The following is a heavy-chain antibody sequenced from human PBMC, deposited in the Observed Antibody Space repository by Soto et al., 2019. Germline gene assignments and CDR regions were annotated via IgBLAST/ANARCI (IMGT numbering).Heavy chain of an antibody. Sequence: SETLSLTCAISGDSVSSNSAAWNWIRQSPSRGLEWLGRTYYRSKWYNDYAVSVKSRITINPDTSKNQFSLQLNSVTPEDTAVYYCARDSPPGYCSGGSCYNWFDPWGQGTLVTVSS. CDR2: TYYRSKWYN. CDR1: GDSVSSNSAA. D-gene: IGHD2-15*01. CDR3: ARDSPPGYCSGGSCYNWFDP. J-gene: IGHJ5*02. V-gene: IGHV6-1*01.